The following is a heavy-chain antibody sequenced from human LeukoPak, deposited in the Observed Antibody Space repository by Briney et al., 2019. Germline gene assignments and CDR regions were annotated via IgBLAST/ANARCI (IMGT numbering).Heavy chain of an antibody. CDR1: GASIASHSW. D-gene: IGHD1-14*01. CDR3: AYNRNFALDN. CDR2: VYHSGGA. Sequence: PSETLSLTCAVSGASIASHSWWSWVRQPPEKGPEWIGEVYHSGGANYKPSLKSRVTISVDTSRNHFSLKLTSVTAADTAVYFCAYNRNFALDNWGQGTLVTVSS. V-gene: IGHV4/OR15-8*01. J-gene: IGHJ4*01.